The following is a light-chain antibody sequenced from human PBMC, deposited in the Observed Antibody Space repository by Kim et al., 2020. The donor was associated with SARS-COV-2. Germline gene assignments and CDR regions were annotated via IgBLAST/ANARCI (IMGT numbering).Light chain of an antibody. Sequence: IQLTQSPSSLSASVGDRVTITCRASHAITSYLAWYQQKPGKAPELLIYAASTLQSGVPSRFSGSGSGTDFTLTISSLQPEDFATHFCQQLNTYPWTFGQGTKVDIK. CDR2: AAS. V-gene: IGKV1-9*01. CDR3: QQLNTYPWT. J-gene: IGKJ1*01. CDR1: HAITSY.